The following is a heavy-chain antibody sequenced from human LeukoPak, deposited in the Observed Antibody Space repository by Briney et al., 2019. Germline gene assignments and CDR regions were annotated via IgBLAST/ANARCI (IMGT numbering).Heavy chain of an antibody. V-gene: IGHV1-69*13. CDR3: ARVKNGYMDY. J-gene: IGHJ4*02. D-gene: IGHD2-8*01. CDR2: IIPIFGTA. Sequence: SVKVACKASGVTFSYYAFNWVRQAPGQGLEWMGGIIPIFGTANYAQKFQGRVTITADESTSTAYMELSSLRSEDTAVYYCARVKNGYMDYWGQGTLVTVSS. CDR1: GVTFSYYA.